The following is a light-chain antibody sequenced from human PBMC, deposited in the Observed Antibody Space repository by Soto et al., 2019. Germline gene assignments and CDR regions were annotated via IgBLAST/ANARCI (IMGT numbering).Light chain of an antibody. CDR2: AAS. V-gene: IGKV1-9*01. CDR1: QGISSY. Sequence: DIQLTQSPSFLSASVGDRVTITCRASQGISSYLAWYQQKPGKAPKLLIYAASTLQSGVPSRFSGSGSGTEFTLTISSLQPEDFATYYCQQFDTFFWTFGPGTRVEIK. CDR3: QQFDTFFWT. J-gene: IGKJ1*01.